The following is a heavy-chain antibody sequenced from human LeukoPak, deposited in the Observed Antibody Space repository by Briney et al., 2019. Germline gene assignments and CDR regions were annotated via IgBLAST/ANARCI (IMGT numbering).Heavy chain of an antibody. J-gene: IGHJ4*02. CDR2: INHSGST. CDR3: ARSKYPYYFDY. V-gene: IGHV4-34*01. D-gene: IGHD2-2*02. CDR1: GVSFSGYY. Sequence: SETLSLTCAVYGVSFSGYYWSWIRQPPGKALEWIGEINHSGSTNYNPSLKSRVTISVDTSKNQFSLKLSSVTAADTAVYYRARSKYPYYFDYWGQGTLVTVSS.